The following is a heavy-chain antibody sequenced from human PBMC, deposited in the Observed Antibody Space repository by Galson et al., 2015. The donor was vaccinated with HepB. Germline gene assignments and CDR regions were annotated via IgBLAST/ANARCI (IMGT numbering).Heavy chain of an antibody. J-gene: IGHJ3*02. CDR1: DGSFRGYQ. Sequence: LTCTVNDGSFRGYQWSWIRQPPGKGLEWIGEMNHSGRTDTNPSLKSRVTISVDTSNNQFSLRLSSVTAADTAVYYCARGRAFDIWDQGAMVTVSS. CDR2: MNHSGRT. CDR3: ARGRAFDI. V-gene: IGHV4-34*01.